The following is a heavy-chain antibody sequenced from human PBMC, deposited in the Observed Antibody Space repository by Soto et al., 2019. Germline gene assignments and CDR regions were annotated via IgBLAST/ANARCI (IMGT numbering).Heavy chain of an antibody. V-gene: IGHV1-69*12. CDR1: GGTFSSYA. D-gene: IGHD1-20*01. J-gene: IGHJ6*02. CDR3: ARSITGTVSYYYGMDV. CDR2: IIPIFGTA. Sequence: QVQLVQSGAEVKKPGSSVKVSCKASGGTFSSYAISWVRQAPGQGLEWMGGIIPIFGTANYAQTFQVRVTITADETTSTAYMELSSLRSEDTAEYYCARSITGTVSYYYGMDVWGQGTTVTVSS.